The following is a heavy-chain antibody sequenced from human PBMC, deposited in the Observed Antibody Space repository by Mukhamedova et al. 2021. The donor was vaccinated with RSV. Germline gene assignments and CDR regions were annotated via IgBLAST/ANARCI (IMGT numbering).Heavy chain of an antibody. J-gene: IGHJ4*02. CDR3: ATGSLHYFDY. CDR2: ISASSGTI. D-gene: IGHD6-6*01. Sequence: GEGLEWLSCISASSGTINYAGSVEGRFTISRDNTKNSLFLHMKNLRVEDTAVYYCATGSLHYFDYWCRGTLITVSS. V-gene: IGHV3-48*01.